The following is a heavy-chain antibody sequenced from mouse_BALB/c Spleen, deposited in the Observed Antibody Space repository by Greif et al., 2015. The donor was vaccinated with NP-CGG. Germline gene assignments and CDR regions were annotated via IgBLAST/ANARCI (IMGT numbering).Heavy chain of an antibody. CDR2: IHPNSGNT. CDR1: GYTFTSSW. D-gene: IGHD4-1*01. J-gene: IGHJ2*01. V-gene: IGHV1S130*01. Sequence: QVQLQQSGSVLVRPGASVKLSCKASGYTFTSSWMHWAKQRPGQGLEWIGEIHPNSGNTNYNEKFKGKATLTVDTSSSTAYVDLGSLTSEDSAVYYCARDWYFDYWGQGTTLTVSS. CDR3: ARDWYFDY.